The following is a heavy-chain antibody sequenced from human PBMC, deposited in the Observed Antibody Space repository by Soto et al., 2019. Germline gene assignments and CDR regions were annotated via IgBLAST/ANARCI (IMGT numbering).Heavy chain of an antibody. D-gene: IGHD4-17*01. CDR2: ISGSGGST. V-gene: IGHV3-23*01. CDR3: AKPPTHDYGDYACFQH. Sequence: PGGSLRLSCAASGFTFSSYAMSWVRQAPGKGLEWVSAISGSGGSTYYADSVKGRFTISRDNSKNTLYLQMNSLRAEDTAVYYCAKPPTHDYGDYACFQHWGQGTLVTVSS. J-gene: IGHJ1*01. CDR1: GFTFSSYA.